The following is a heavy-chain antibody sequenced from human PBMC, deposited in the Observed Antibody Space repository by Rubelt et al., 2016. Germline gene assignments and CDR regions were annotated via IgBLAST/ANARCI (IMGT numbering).Heavy chain of an antibody. D-gene: IGHD6-25*01. CDR1: GFTFSSYA. J-gene: IGHJ4*02. CDR2: INPDGSST. Sequence: GGVAQPGRSLRLSCAASGFTFSSYAMSWVRQAPGKGLEWVSRINPDGSSTSHADSVRGRFTISRDNAKNTVSLQMNSLRAEDTAVYYCTRATAVSFDYWGQGTLVAVSS. CDR3: TRATAVSFDY. V-gene: IGHV3-74*01.